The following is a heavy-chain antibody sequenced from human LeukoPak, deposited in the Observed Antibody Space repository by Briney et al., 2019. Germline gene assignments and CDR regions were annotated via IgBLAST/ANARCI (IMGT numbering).Heavy chain of an antibody. J-gene: IGHJ3*02. CDR2: ISSSGGTI. D-gene: IGHD6-13*01. CDR1: GFTFSDYY. CDR3: ASPYSSSWLPDAFDI. Sequence: GGSLRLSCAASGFTFSDYYMSWIRQAPGKGLEWVSYISSSGGTIYYADSVKGRFTISRDNAKNPLYLQMNSLRAEDTAVYYCASPYSSSWLPDAFDIWGQGTMVTVSS. V-gene: IGHV3-11*01.